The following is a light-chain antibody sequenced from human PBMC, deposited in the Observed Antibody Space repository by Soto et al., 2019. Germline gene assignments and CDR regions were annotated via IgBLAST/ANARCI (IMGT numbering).Light chain of an antibody. V-gene: IGLV2-14*03. Sequence: QAVVTQPASVSGSPGQSITISCTGTSSDIGGLYNYVSWYQQHPGKAPKLLIYDVNDRPSGVSDRFSGPKSGNTASLTISGLQAEDEADYFCSAYSSGATHVVFGGGTKVTVL. J-gene: IGLJ2*01. CDR1: SSDIGGLYNY. CDR2: DVN. CDR3: SAYSSGATHVV.